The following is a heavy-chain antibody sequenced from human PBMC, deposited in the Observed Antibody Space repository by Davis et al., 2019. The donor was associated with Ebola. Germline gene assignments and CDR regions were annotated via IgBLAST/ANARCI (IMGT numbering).Heavy chain of an antibody. CDR2: ISSDITTI. Sequence: GESLKISCAASGFTFSSYEMNWVRQAPGKGLEWVSYISSDITTIYYTDSVKGRFTVSRDNTKNSMYLQMNSLRAEDTAIYYCAREVAQCGGDCLDYWGQGTLVTVSS. CDR1: GFTFSSYE. D-gene: IGHD2-21*01. V-gene: IGHV3-48*03. J-gene: IGHJ4*02. CDR3: AREVAQCGGDCLDY.